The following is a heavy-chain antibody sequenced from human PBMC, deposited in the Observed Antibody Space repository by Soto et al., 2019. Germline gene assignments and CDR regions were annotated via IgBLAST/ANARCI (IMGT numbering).Heavy chain of an antibody. Sequence: SETLSLTCAVYGGSFSGYYWSWIRQPPGKGLEWIGEINHSGSTNYNPSLKSRVTISVDTSKNQFSLKLSSVTAADTAVYYCASRSITIFGVVQDVWGQGTTVTVS. CDR2: INHSGST. V-gene: IGHV4-34*01. J-gene: IGHJ6*02. D-gene: IGHD3-3*01. CDR1: GGSFSGYY. CDR3: ASRSITIFGVVQDV.